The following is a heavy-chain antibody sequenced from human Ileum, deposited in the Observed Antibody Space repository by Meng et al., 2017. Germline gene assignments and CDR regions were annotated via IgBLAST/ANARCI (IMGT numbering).Heavy chain of an antibody. V-gene: IGHV4-39*01. Sequence: QLRLPESGPGLVKPSETLSLTCSVSSGSFTNISYCWAWIRRPPGKGLEWIGSIYYGGSTYYNPSLKRRVTISVDTSTNQCSLKLISVTAADTAVYYCARRAHYGDPPRWGQGTLVTVSS. J-gene: IGHJ4*02. CDR3: ARRAHYGDPPR. CDR2: IYYGGST. D-gene: IGHD4-17*01. CDR1: SGSFTNISYC.